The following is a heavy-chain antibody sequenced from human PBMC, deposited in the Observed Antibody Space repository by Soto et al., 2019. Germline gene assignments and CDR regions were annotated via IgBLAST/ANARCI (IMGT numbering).Heavy chain of an antibody. V-gene: IGHV3-33*01. CDR1: GFTFNTYG. D-gene: IGHD1-1*01. J-gene: IGHJ4*02. CDR3: ARIQLDTIMALDY. Sequence: QVQLVESGGGVVQPGRSLRLSCAASGFTFNTYGFHWVRQAPGKGLEWVAVIWSDGNNKYYTDSVKGRFTISRDTSKNTLYLQMNSLRVDDPAVYYCARIQLDTIMALDYWGQGALVTVSS. CDR2: IWSDGNNK.